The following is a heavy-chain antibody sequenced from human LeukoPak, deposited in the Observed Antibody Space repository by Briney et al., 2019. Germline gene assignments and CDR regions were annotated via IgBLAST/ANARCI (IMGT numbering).Heavy chain of an antibody. D-gene: IGHD1-26*01. CDR2: IYYSGSA. Sequence: SETLSLTCTVSGGSISSHYWSWIRQPPGKGLEWIGYIYYSGSANYNPSLKSRVTISVDPSKNQFSLKPSSVTAADTAVYYCARDISGSYGFLFDPWGPGTLVTVSS. J-gene: IGHJ5*02. CDR1: GGSISSHY. CDR3: ARDISGSYGFLFDP. V-gene: IGHV4-59*11.